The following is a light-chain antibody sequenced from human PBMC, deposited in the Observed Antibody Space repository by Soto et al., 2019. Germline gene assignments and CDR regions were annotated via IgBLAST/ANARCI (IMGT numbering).Light chain of an antibody. CDR3: QQYGSSSWT. J-gene: IGKJ1*01. CDR1: QSVSSSY. CDR2: GTS. V-gene: IGKV3-20*01. Sequence: IVLTQSPGTLSLSPGERATLSCRASQSVSSSYLAWYQQKPGQAPRLLIYGTSSRATAIPDRFSGSGSGTDFTLTISRLEPEDFAVYYCQQYGSSSWTFGQGTKVDNK.